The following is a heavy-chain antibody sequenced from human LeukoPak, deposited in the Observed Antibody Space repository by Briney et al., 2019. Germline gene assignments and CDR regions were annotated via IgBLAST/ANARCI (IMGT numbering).Heavy chain of an antibody. Sequence: PGGSLRLSRAASGFTFRSYWMHWVRQGLGKGLVWVSHINSDGSTANYADSVKGRFTISRDNAKNTLYLQMDSLRAEDTAVYYCASGPDYGDYNYWGRGTLVTVSS. CDR3: ASGPDYGDYNY. J-gene: IGHJ4*02. V-gene: IGHV3-74*01. D-gene: IGHD4-17*01. CDR2: INSDGSTA. CDR1: GFTFRSYW.